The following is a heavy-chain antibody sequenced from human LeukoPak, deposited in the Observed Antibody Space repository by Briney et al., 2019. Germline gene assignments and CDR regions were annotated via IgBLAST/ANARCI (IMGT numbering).Heavy chain of an antibody. CDR3: VKDIQCSY. D-gene: IGHD2-21*01. CDR1: GFNFGDAA. V-gene: IGHV3-23*01. J-gene: IGHJ4*02. Sequence: PGGSLRLSCAASGFNFGDAAMTWVRQVPGKGLQWVSLISSSGLNTYYAVSVKGRFALSRDNSKNTLDLQMNSLRADDTAVYYCVKDIQCSYWGQGTPVIVSS. CDR2: ISSSGLNT.